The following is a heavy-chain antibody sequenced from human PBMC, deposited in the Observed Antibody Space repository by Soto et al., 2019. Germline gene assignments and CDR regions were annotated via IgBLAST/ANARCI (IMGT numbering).Heavy chain of an antibody. Sequence: VQLVESGGGLVKPGGSLRLSCVASGFTFSNAWLSWVRQAPGKGLEWIGYIYYSGSTYYNPSLKSRVTISVDTSKNQFSLKLSSVTAADTAVYYCAKEPVSITIFGVNGMDVWGQGTTVTVSS. CDR3: AKEPVSITIFGVNGMDV. J-gene: IGHJ6*02. V-gene: IGHV4-30-4*08. D-gene: IGHD3-3*01. CDR2: IYYSGST. CDR1: GFTFSNAW.